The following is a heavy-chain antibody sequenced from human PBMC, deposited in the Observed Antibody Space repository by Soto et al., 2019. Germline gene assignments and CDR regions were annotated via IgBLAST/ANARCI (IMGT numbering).Heavy chain of an antibody. CDR1: GFTFSSYA. D-gene: IGHD2-21*01. Sequence: LRLSCAASGFTFSSYAMSWVRQAPGKGLEWVSAISGSGGSTYYAGSVKGRFTISRDNSKNTLYLQMNSLRAEDTAVYYCAKNPPVIGFNYYYGMDVWGQGTTVTVSS. CDR2: ISGSGGST. J-gene: IGHJ6*02. CDR3: AKNPPVIGFNYYYGMDV. V-gene: IGHV3-23*01.